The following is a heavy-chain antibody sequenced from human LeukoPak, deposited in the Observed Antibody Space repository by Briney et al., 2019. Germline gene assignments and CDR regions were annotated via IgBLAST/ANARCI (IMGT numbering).Heavy chain of an antibody. J-gene: IGHJ6*04. CDR2: VYYIGTT. Sequence: PSETLSFTCTVSGGSITSHYWSWIRQPPGKGLEWIGFVYYIGTTRYNPSLKSRVTMSVDTTRNQFSLNLNSVTAADTAVYFCARDRGIASALDVWGKGTTVTVSS. D-gene: IGHD6-13*01. CDR1: GGSITSHY. V-gene: IGHV4-59*11. CDR3: ARDRGIASALDV.